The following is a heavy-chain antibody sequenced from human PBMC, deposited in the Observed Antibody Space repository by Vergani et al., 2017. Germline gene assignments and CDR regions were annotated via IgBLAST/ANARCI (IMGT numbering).Heavy chain of an antibody. CDR2: INHSGST. CDR3: AGIVGATRDDYYYMDV. CDR1: GGSFSGYY. D-gene: IGHD1-26*01. J-gene: IGHJ6*03. Sequence: QVQLQQWGAGLLKPSETLSLTCAVYGGSFSGYYWSWIRQPPGKGLGWIGEINHSGSTNYNPSLKSRVTISVDTSKNQFSLKLSSVTAADTAVYYCAGIVGATRDDYYYMDVWGKGTTVTVSS. V-gene: IGHV4-34*01.